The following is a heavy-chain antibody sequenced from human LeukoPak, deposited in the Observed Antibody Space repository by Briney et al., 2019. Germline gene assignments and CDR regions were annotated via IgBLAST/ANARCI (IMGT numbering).Heavy chain of an antibody. CDR3: AKEAPLDYYDSSGTGDY. V-gene: IGHV3-43*02. Sequence: GGSLRLFCGASGFTFDEYPMHWVRQAPGKGLEWVSHISGDGGSTYYADSVKGRFTISRDNSKNSLYLQMNSLRTEDTALYYCAKEAPLDYYDSSGTGDYWGQGTLVTVSS. CDR2: ISGDGGST. D-gene: IGHD3-22*01. J-gene: IGHJ4*02. CDR1: GFTFDEYP.